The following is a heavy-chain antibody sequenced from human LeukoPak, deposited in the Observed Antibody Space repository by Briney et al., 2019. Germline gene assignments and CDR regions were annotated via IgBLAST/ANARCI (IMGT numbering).Heavy chain of an antibody. J-gene: IGHJ3*02. D-gene: IGHD3-22*01. V-gene: IGHV1-46*01. CDR3: ASENYYDSSGYSLGAFDI. CDR2: INPSGGST. CDR1: GYTFTSYY. Sequence: ASVKVSCKASGYTFTSYYMHWVRQAPGQGLEWMGLINPSGGSTSYAQKFQGRVTITADESTSTAYMELSSLRSEDTAVYYCASENYYDSSGYSLGAFDIWGQGTMVTVSS.